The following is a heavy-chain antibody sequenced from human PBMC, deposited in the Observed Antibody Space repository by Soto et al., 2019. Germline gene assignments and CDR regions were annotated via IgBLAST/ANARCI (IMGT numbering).Heavy chain of an antibody. D-gene: IGHD3-10*01. V-gene: IGHV4-59*08. CDR3: ARYMVRGVLRYMDV. J-gene: IGHJ6*03. Sequence: SVTMPLTCTVAGGNIISYDWSWIRKNPGKGLEWIGYIYYSGSTNYNPSLKSRVTISVDTSKNQFSLKLSSVTAADTAVYYCARYMVRGVLRYMDVWGKGTTVTVSS. CDR1: GGNIISYD. CDR2: IYYSGST.